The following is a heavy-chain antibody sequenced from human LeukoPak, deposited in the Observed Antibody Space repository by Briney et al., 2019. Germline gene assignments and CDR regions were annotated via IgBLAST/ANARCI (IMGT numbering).Heavy chain of an antibody. CDR1: GGSFSGYY. Sequence: SETLSLTCAVYGGSFSGYYWSWIRQPPGKGLEWIGEINHSGSTNYNPSLKSRVTISVDTSKNQFSLKLSSVTAADTAVYYCARGSGSRRAFYYYYYYMDVWGKGTTVTVSS. CDR2: INHSGST. CDR3: ARGSGSRRAFYYYYYYMDV. V-gene: IGHV4-34*01. J-gene: IGHJ6*03. D-gene: IGHD1-26*01.